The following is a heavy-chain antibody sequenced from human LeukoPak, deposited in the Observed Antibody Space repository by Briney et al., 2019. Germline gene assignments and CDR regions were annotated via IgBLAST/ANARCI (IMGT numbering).Heavy chain of an antibody. J-gene: IGHJ1*01. CDR1: GFTFADYA. CDR2: ISWNSGSI. V-gene: IGHV3-9*01. CDR3: AKDVGYSSSWAYFQH. D-gene: IGHD6-13*01. Sequence: GGSLRLSCAASGFTFADYAMHWVRQAPGKGLEWVSGISWNSGSIGYADSVKGRFTISRDNAKNSLYLQMNSLRAEDTALYYCAKDVGYSSSWAYFQHWGQGTLVTVSS.